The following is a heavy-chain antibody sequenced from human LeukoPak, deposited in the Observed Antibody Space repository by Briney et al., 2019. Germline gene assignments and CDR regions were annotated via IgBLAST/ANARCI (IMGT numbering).Heavy chain of an antibody. CDR2: IYYSGST. J-gene: IGHJ6*03. Sequence: KPSETLSLTCTVSGGSISSYYWSWIRQPPGKGLEWIGYIYYSGSTNYNPSLKSRVTISVDTSKNQFSLKLSSVTAADTAVYYCARGGRLLGYYYYYYMDVWGKGTTVTVSS. CDR1: GGSISSYY. D-gene: IGHD3-22*01. V-gene: IGHV4-59*01. CDR3: ARGGRLLGYYYYYYMDV.